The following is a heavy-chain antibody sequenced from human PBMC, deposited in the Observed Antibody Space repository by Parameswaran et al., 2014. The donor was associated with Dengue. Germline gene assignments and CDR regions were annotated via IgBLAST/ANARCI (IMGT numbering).Heavy chain of an antibody. D-gene: IGHD2/OR15-2a*01. J-gene: IGHJ6*02. CDR2: IYWNDDK. Sequence: PGKALEWLALIYWNDDKRYSPSLKNRLTITRDTSKNQVVLTMTNMDPVDTATYYCAHSPYFLYSMDVWGQGTTVTVSS. V-gene: IGHV2-5*01. CDR3: AHSPYFLYSMDV.